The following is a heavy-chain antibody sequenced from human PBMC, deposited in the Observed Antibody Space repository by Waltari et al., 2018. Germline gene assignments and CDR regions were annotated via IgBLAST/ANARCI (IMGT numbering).Heavy chain of an antibody. CDR2: IIPIFGTA. CDR3: ARDTRSGSYLGVNWFDP. J-gene: IGHJ5*02. V-gene: IGHV1-69*08. Sequence: QVQLVQSGAEVKKPGSSVKVSCKASGGTFSSYAISWVRQAPGQGLEWMGRIIPIFGTANYAQKFQGRVTITADKSTSTAYMELSSLRSEDTAVYYCARDTRSGSYLGVNWFDPWGQGTLVTVSS. CDR1: GGTFSSYA. D-gene: IGHD3-10*01.